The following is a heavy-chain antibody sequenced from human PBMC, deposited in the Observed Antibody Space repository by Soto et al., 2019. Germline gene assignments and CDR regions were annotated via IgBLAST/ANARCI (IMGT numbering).Heavy chain of an antibody. CDR1: GGSISSGDYY. V-gene: IGHV4-30-4*01. CDR3: ARQFTVGMGDYFDY. CDR2: IYYSGST. Sequence: SETLSLTCTVSGGSISSGDYYWSWIRQPPGKGLEWIGYIYYSGSTYYNPSLKSRVTMSVDKSKNQISLKLSSVTAADTAVYYCARQFTVGMGDYFDYWGQGSPVTVSS. J-gene: IGHJ4*02. D-gene: IGHD3-16*01.